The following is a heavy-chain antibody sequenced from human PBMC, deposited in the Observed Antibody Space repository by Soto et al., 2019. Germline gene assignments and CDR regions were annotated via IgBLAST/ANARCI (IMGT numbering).Heavy chain of an antibody. V-gene: IGHV3-23*01. J-gene: IGHJ4*02. Sequence: GGSLRLSCAASGFTFSSYAMGWVRQAPGKGLEWVSAISASGGSTYYADSVEGRFTISRDNSKNTLYLQMNSLRAEDTAVYYCAYVDSSGYYYFDYWGQGTLVTVS. D-gene: IGHD3-22*01. CDR1: GFTFSSYA. CDR2: ISASGGST. CDR3: AYVDSSGYYYFDY.